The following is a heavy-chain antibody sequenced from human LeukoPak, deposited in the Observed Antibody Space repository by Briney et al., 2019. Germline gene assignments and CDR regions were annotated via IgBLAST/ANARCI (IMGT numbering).Heavy chain of an antibody. J-gene: IGHJ4*02. V-gene: IGHV1-8*03. Sequence: GASVKVSCKASGYTFTSYDINWVRQATGQGLEWMGWMNPNSGSTGNAQKFQGRVTITRNTSISTAYMELSGLRSEDTAVYYCARGRSTGYPYYFEYWGQGTLVTVSS. D-gene: IGHD5-12*01. CDR1: GYTFTSYD. CDR2: MNPNSGST. CDR3: ARGRSTGYPYYFEY.